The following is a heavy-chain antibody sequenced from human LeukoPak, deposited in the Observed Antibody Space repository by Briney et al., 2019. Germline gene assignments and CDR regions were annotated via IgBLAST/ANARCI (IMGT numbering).Heavy chain of an antibody. V-gene: IGHV4-39*07. CDR2: IYYSGST. Sequence: SETLSLTCTVSGGSISSSSYYWGWIRQPPGKGLEWIGSIYYSGSTNYNPSLESRVTMSVDTSKNQFSLKLSSVTAADTAVYYCAGTLGDPNNSDSSGYYYYYGMDVWGQGTTVTVSS. D-gene: IGHD3-22*01. CDR3: AGTLGDPNNSDSSGYYYYYGMDV. J-gene: IGHJ6*02. CDR1: GGSISSSSYY.